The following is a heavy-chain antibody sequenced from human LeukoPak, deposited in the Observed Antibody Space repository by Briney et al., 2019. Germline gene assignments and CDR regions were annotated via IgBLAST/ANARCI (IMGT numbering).Heavy chain of an antibody. J-gene: IGHJ4*02. CDR2: IYYGRTT. CDR1: AGSISSSSHH. Sequence: PSETLSLTCTVSAGSISSSSHHWGWIRQSPGKGLEWIGSIYYGRTTYYNPSLNSRVTISVVMSKNQFSLQLNSVTAADTAVYYCVRHDGRGGATMGALDSWGQGSLVTVSS. V-gene: IGHV4-39*01. CDR3: VRHDGRGGATMGALDS. D-gene: IGHD5-12*01.